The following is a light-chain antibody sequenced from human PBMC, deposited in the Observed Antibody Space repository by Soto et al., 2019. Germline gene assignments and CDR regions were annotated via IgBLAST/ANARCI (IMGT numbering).Light chain of an antibody. CDR1: QSISSW. V-gene: IGKV1-5*03. J-gene: IGKJ3*01. CDR3: QQSFT. CDR2: KAS. Sequence: DIQMTQSPSTLSASVGDRVTITCRACQSISSWLAWYQQKPGKAPKLLIYKASSLESGVPSRFSGSGSGTEFTLTISSLQPDDFATYYCQQSFTFGPGTKVDI.